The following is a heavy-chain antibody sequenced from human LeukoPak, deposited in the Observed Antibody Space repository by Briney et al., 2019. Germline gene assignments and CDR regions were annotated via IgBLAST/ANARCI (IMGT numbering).Heavy chain of an antibody. J-gene: IGHJ1*01. Sequence: PGRCLTLSWAAARFTFSSYGMSWARHAPGNGREWVSSMSGSGGSTYYADSVKGRFTISRDNSKNTLYLQMNSLRAEDTAVYYCAKGIDVLRYFALFQHWGQGTLVTVSS. CDR1: RFTFSSYG. CDR3: AKGIDVLRYFALFQH. CDR2: MSGSGGST. V-gene: IGHV3-23*01. D-gene: IGHD3-9*01.